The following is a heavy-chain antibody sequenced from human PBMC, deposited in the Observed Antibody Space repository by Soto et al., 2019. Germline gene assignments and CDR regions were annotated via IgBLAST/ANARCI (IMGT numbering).Heavy chain of an antibody. CDR2: ITPFNGDT. CDR1: GYTFSSNS. D-gene: IGHD2-15*01. J-gene: IGHJ5*01. Sequence: ASVKVSCKASGYTFSSNSIHWVRQAPVQGLEWMGWITPFNGDTSYAQKFQGRVTMTTDTCTSTVFMELRSLRFDDTAVYYCARLRLVVGATSDSWG. CDR3: ARLRLVVGATSDS. V-gene: IGHV1-18*04.